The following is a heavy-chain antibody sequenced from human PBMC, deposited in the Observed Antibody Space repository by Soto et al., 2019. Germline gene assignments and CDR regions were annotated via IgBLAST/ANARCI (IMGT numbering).Heavy chain of an antibody. CDR2: FTRRGNM. CDR3: AREYAPGSPNYDY. D-gene: IGHD3-10*01. J-gene: IGHJ4*02. V-gene: IGHV3-23*01. CDR1: GFTFSDYS. Sequence: EVQLLESAGGLVQPGGSLRLSCAASGFTFSDYSMSWVRQAPGRGLEWVSTFTRRGNMYYADSVKGRFTISRDNTKSTLYLQMDSLRAEDTALYYCAREYAPGSPNYDYWGLGTLVTVSS.